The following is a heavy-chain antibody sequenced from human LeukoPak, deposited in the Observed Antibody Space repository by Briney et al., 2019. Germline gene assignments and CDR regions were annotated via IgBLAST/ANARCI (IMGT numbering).Heavy chain of an antibody. Sequence: SQTLSLTCTVSGGSISSGSYYWRWPRQPAGKGLEWLGRIYTSGRTNYNPPLKSRVTISVDTSKNQFSLKLSAVTAADTAGYYCARSDYGMDVWGQGTTVTVSS. CDR1: GGSISSGSYY. V-gene: IGHV4-61*02. J-gene: IGHJ6*02. CDR2: IYTSGRT. CDR3: ARSDYGMDV.